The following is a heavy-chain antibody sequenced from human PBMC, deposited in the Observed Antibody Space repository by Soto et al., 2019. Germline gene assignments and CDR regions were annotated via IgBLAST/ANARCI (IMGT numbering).Heavy chain of an antibody. CDR2: IWNDGIRK. V-gene: IGHV3-33*01. CDR1: GFTFSKYG. Sequence: LRLSFAASGFTFSKYGMHWVRQAPGKGLEWVALIWNDGIRKVYVDSVKGRFTISRDNSKNTLDLQMNNLRDEDTAVYYCARDDDNDANALDYWGPGTLVTVSS. J-gene: IGHJ4*02. CDR3: ARDDDNDANALDY.